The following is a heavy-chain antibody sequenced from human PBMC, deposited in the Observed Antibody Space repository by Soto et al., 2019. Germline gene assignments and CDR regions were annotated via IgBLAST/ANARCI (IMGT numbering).Heavy chain of an antibody. CDR2: ISGSVGTT. V-gene: IGHV3-23*01. CDR3: AKGWPEGYCSGEMCPLGAFDI. Sequence: EVQLLESGGGWVHPGGSLRLSCAASGFTFTKYAMNWVRQAPGKGLEWVSGISGSVGTTDYADSVKGRFTISRDNSKDTVYLQMSSLRVEDTAVFYCAKGWPEGYCSGEMCPLGAFDIWGHGTMVTVSS. D-gene: IGHD2-15*01. CDR1: GFTFTKYA. J-gene: IGHJ3*02.